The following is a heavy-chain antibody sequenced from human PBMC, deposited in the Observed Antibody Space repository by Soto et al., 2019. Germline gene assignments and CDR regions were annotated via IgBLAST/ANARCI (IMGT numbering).Heavy chain of an antibody. J-gene: IGHJ5*01. CDR1: GASVSTSTYH. V-gene: IGHV4-39*02. CDR2: VYYDGSP. D-gene: IGHD3-16*01. CDR3: ARDSYTWGRLGAHWFDS. Sequence: SETLSLTCTISGASVSTSTYHRGWMRQPPGKGLEWIGTVYYDGSPYYNPSLKSRVTISVDTSMNQFSLKVTSVTAADTAVYYCARDSYTWGRLGAHWFDSWGKGTLVTVSS.